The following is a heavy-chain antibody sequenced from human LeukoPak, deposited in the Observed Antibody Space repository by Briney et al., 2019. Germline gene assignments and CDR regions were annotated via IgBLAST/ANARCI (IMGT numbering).Heavy chain of an antibody. J-gene: IGHJ4*02. Sequence: GGSLRLSCAASGLTFNNYAMTWVRQAPGKGLVWVSRIKSDGSRTDYADSVKGRFTISRDNAKNTLYLQMNSLRAEDTAVYYCARELPFDYWGQGTLVTVSS. D-gene: IGHD2-15*01. CDR3: ARELPFDY. CDR2: IKSDGSRT. V-gene: IGHV3-74*01. CDR1: GLTFNNYA.